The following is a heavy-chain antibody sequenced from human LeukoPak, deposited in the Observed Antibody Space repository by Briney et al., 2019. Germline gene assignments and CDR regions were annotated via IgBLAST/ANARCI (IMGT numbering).Heavy chain of an antibody. CDR3: ARDRGYSYGTWEDV. V-gene: IGHV4-39*02. CDR2: IYNIGST. Sequence: NPSETLSLTCTVSGGSITSSTYYWGWIRQPPGKGLEWIGSIYNIGSTYYTPSLKSRVTISVDTSKSQFSLKLTSVTAADTAVYYCARDRGYSYGTWEDVWGKGTTVTVSS. J-gene: IGHJ6*04. CDR1: GGSITSSTYY. D-gene: IGHD5-18*01.